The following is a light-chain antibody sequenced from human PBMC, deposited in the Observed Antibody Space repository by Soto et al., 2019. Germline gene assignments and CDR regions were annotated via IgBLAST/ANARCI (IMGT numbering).Light chain of an antibody. Sequence: EIVLTQSPGTLSLSPGERATLSCKASQSVKNNYFAWYQHKPGQAPRLLIYSPSSRATGIPDRFRGSGSGTDFTLTISRLEPEDFAIYYCQQYADIPRSFGPGTTVEVK. J-gene: IGKJ1*01. V-gene: IGKV3-20*01. CDR2: SPS. CDR1: QSVKNNY. CDR3: QQYADIPRS.